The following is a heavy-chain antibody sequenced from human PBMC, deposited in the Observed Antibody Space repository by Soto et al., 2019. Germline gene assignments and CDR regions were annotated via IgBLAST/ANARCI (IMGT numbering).Heavy chain of an antibody. J-gene: IGHJ4*02. CDR3: AADAVAGDFDY. D-gene: IGHD6-19*01. Sequence: SVEVSFRASGYTFTSYAMHWVRQAPGQRLEWMGWINAGNGNTKYSQKFQGRVTITRGTSASTAYMELSSLRSEDTAVYYCAADAVAGDFDYWGQGTLVTVSS. CDR1: GYTFTSYA. V-gene: IGHV1-3*01. CDR2: INAGNGNT.